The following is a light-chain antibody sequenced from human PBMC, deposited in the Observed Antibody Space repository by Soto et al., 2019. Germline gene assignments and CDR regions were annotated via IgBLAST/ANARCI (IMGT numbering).Light chain of an antibody. CDR3: QQYGSSPGT. CDR1: QSVSRR. CDR2: GAS. Sequence: IVLTQSPGTLSLSPWGRATLSCRASQSVSRRLAWYQHRPGQSPRLLISGASMRASGVPVRFSGSGSGTDFTLTISRLEPEDFAVYYCQQYGSSPGTFGQGTKVDIK. J-gene: IGKJ1*01. V-gene: IGKV3-20*01.